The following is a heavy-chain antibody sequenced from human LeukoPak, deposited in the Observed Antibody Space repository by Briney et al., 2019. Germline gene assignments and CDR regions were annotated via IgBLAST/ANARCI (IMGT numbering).Heavy chain of an antibody. D-gene: IGHD6-13*01. V-gene: IGHV3-9*01. CDR2: FGWNGAGI. Sequence: PGGSGRLSCAAAGFAFHDYAMHWVREARGKGLESVSGFGWNGAGIGYANSVKGRFTISRDNAKNSLYLQMNSLRAEDTALYYCAKGWNNSSGYAGYYDFWGQGTLVTVSS. CDR3: AKGWNNSSGYAGYYDF. J-gene: IGHJ4*02. CDR1: GFAFHDYA.